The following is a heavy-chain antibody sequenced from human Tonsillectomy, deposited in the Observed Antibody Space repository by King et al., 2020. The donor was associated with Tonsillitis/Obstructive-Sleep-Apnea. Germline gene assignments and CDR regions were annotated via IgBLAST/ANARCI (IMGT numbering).Heavy chain of an antibody. J-gene: IGHJ5*02. CDR3: VKPGYDFGSGSSSWFDP. D-gene: IGHD3-10*01. CDR2: IVPLFGTI. V-gene: IGHV1-69*01. Sequence: VQLVQSGAEVKKPGSSVKVSCKASGDTFRNIAVNWVRLAPGQGLEWMGGIVPLFGTIRYAPKFQARVTVTADESTSTAYMELCGLRSEDTAVYYFVKPGYDFGSGSSSWFDPWGQGTLVTVSA. CDR1: GDTFRNIA.